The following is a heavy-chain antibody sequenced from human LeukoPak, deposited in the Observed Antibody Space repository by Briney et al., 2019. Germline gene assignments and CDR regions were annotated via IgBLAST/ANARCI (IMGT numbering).Heavy chain of an antibody. V-gene: IGHV4-31*03. J-gene: IGHJ2*01. Sequence: SETLSLTCTVSGGSISSGGYYWSWIRQHPGKGLEWIGYIYYSGSTYYNPSLKSRVTLSVDTSKNQFSLKLTSVTAADTAVYCCASMTGTTKNWYFDLWGRGTLVTVSS. D-gene: IGHD1/OR15-1a*01. CDR1: GGSISSGGYY. CDR2: IYYSGST. CDR3: ASMTGTTKNWYFDL.